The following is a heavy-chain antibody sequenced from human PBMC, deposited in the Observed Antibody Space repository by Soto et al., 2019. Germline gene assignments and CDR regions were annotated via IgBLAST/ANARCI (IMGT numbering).Heavy chain of an antibody. CDR1: GFTFSSYG. CDR3: ARVLIAAAARADYYYYYGMDV. CDR2: IWYDGSNK. V-gene: IGHV3-33*01. Sequence: GGSLRLSCAASGFTFSSYGMHWVRQAPGKGLEWVAVIWYDGSNKYYADTVKGRFTISRDNSKNTLYLQMNSLRAEDTAVYYCARVLIAAAARADYYYYYGMDVWGQGTTVTVSS. J-gene: IGHJ6*02. D-gene: IGHD6-13*01.